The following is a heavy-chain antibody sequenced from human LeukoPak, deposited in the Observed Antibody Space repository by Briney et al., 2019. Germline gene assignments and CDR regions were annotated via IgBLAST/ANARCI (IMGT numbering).Heavy chain of an antibody. CDR2: FDPEDGET. CDR1: GYTPTELS. D-gene: IGHD3-3*01. Sequence: ASVKVSCKVSGYTPTELSMHWVRQAPGKGLEWMGGFDPEDGETIYAQKFQGRVTMTEDTSTDTAYMELSSLRSEDTAVYYCATALGGFLEWLLPAGAFDYWGQGTLVTVSS. J-gene: IGHJ4*02. CDR3: ATALGGFLEWLLPAGAFDY. V-gene: IGHV1-24*01.